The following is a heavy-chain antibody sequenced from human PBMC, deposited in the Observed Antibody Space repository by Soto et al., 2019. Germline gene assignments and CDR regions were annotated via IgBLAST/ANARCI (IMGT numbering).Heavy chain of an antibody. J-gene: IGHJ6*02. Sequence: ASVKVSCKASGYTFTSYDINWVRQATGQGLEWMGWMNPNSGNTGYAQKFQGRVTMTRNTSISTAYMELSSLRSEDTAVYYCARGPTVVTNYGTDVWGQGTTVTVSS. CDR1: GYTFTSYD. D-gene: IGHD2-15*01. V-gene: IGHV1-8*01. CDR3: ARGPTVVTNYGTDV. CDR2: MNPNSGNT.